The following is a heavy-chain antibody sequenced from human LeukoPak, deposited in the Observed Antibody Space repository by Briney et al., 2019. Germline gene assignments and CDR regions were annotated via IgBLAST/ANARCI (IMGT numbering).Heavy chain of an antibody. V-gene: IGHV4-39*07. CDR2: IYYSGST. J-gene: IGHJ4*02. CDR3: ASSVYDYVWGSPSDSSFDY. CDR1: GGSISSSSYY. Sequence: SETLSLTCTVSGGSISSSSYYWGWIRQPPGKGLEWIGSIYYSGSTHYNPSLKSRVTISVDTSKNQFSLKLSSVTAADTAVYYCASSVYDYVWGSPSDSSFDYWGQGTLVTVSS. D-gene: IGHD3-16*01.